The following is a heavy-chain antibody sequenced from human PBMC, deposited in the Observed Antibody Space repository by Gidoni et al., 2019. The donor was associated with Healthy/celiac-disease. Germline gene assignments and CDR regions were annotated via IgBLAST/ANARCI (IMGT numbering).Heavy chain of an antibody. CDR3: ARDQRFRIAVAGTGRTNWFDP. D-gene: IGHD6-19*01. CDR2: ISSSSSYI. J-gene: IGHJ5*02. Sequence: EVPLVESGGGLVKPGGSLRLSCAPSGFTFSSYRLTWVRPAPGKGLEWGSSISSSSSYIYYADSVKGRFTISRDNAKNSLYLQMNSLRAEDTAVYYCARDQRFRIAVAGTGRTNWFDPWGQGTLVTVSS. V-gene: IGHV3-21*01. CDR1: GFTFSSYR.